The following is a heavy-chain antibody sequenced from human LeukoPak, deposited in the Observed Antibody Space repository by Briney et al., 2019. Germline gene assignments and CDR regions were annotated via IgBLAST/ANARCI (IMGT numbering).Heavy chain of an antibody. CDR1: GFTFSSYA. CDR2: ISGSGGST. D-gene: IGHD3-10*01. V-gene: IGHV3-23*01. CDR3: AKDGIMVRGVITAGAFDI. Sequence: GGSLRLSCAASGFTFSSYAMSWVRQAPGKGLEWVSAISGSGGSTYYADSVKGRFTISRDNSKNTLYLQMNSLRAEDTAVYYCAKDGIMVRGVITAGAFDIWGQGTMVTVSS. J-gene: IGHJ3*02.